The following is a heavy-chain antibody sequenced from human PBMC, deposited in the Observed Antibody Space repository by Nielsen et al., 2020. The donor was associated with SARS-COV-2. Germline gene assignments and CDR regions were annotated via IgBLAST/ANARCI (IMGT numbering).Heavy chain of an antibody. D-gene: IGHD4-17*01. J-gene: IGHJ4*02. CDR2: ISVYNGNT. CDR1: ADTFTGYY. V-gene: IGHV1-18*04. Sequence: ASVKVSCKTSADTFTGYYMHWVRQAPGQGLEWMGRISVYNGNTKYAQKFQGRVTMTTDTSTNTAYMELRSLRSDDTAVYYCGSYDDYGDYMGGLDYWGQGTLVTVSS. CDR3: GSYDDYGDYMGGLDY.